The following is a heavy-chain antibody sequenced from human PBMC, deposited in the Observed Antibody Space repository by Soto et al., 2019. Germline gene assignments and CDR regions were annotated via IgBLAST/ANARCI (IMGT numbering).Heavy chain of an antibody. CDR3: ARSHKSSDFPYYFDF. V-gene: IGHV4-34*12. D-gene: IGHD2-21*02. Sequence: SETLSPTSTVYARSFSGYYWSWIRPPPGKGLEWIGEVINTGRTNYNPSLKGRVTISVDTSKNQFSLNLSSVNAADTAVYYCARSHKSSDFPYYFDFWGQGTQVTVS. CDR2: VINTGRT. J-gene: IGHJ4*02. CDR1: ARSFSGYY.